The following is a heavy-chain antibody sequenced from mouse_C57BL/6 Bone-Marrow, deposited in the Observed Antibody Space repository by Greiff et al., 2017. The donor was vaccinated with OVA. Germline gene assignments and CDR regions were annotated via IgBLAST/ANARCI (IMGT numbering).Heavy chain of an antibody. CDR3: ARYPTTVVARYCDV. CDR1: GYAFTNYL. V-gene: IGHV1-54*01. CDR2: INPGSGGT. D-gene: IGHD1-1*01. Sequence: QVQLQQSGAELVRPGTSVKVSCKASGYAFTNYLIEWVKQRPGQGLEWIGVINPGSGGTNYNEKFKGKATLTADKSSSTAYMQLSSLTSEDSAVYFCARYPTTVVARYCDVWGTGTTVTVSS. J-gene: IGHJ1*03.